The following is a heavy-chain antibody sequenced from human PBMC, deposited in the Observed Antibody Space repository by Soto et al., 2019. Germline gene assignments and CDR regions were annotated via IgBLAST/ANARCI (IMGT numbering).Heavy chain of an antibody. J-gene: IGHJ4*02. CDR2: IYYSGST. CDR3: ARQRSTVTTNY. D-gene: IGHD4-17*01. Sequence: SETLSLTCTVSGGSISSSSYYWGWIRQPPGKGLEWIGSIYYSGSTYYNPSLKSRVTISVDTSKNQFSLKLSSVTAADTAVYYCARQRSTVTTNYWGQGTLVTVSS. CDR1: GGSISSSSYY. V-gene: IGHV4-39*01.